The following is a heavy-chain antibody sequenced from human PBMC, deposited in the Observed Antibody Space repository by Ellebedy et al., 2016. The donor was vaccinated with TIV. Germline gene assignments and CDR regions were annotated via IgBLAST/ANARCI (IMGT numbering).Heavy chain of an antibody. CDR1: GFTFSDYA. J-gene: IGHJ3*02. D-gene: IGHD4-17*01. CDR2: ISGSGGTT. CDR3: ARGETHDYGDYVVVGAFDI. V-gene: IGHV3-23*01. Sequence: GESLKIPCAASGFTFSDYAMSWVRQAPGKGLEWVSAISGSGGTTFYADSVKGRFTISRDNSKNTLYLQMNSLRAEETAVYYCARGETHDYGDYVVVGAFDIWGQGTMVTVSS.